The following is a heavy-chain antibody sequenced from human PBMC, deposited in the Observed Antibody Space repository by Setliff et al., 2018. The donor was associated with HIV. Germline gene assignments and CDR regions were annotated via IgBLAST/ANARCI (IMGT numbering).Heavy chain of an antibody. CDR1: DGSFSGYY. D-gene: IGHD3-9*01. Sequence: SETLSLTCAVYDGSFSGYYWSWIRQPPGKGLEWIGEIDHSGSTNYNPSLKSRVTISVDTSKKQFSLKLSSVTAADTAVYYCARRQSYYDILNGRAFDALDIWGQGTKVTVSS. CDR3: ARRQSYYDILNGRAFDALDI. V-gene: IGHV4-34*01. CDR2: IDHSGST. J-gene: IGHJ3*02.